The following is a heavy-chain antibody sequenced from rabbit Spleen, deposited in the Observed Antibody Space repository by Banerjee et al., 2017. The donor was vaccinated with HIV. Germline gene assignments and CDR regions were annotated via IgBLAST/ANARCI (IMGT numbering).Heavy chain of an antibody. CDR3: ARDTGTSFSTYGMDL. D-gene: IGHD7-1*01. V-gene: IGHV1S40*01. CDR2: IYAGSSGNT. CDR1: AFTLTNYW. J-gene: IGHJ6*01. Sequence: QSLEESGGGLVQPEGSLTLTCKASAFTLTNYWMCWVRQAPGKGLEWIACIYAGSSGNTYYATWAKGRFTISKTSSTTVTLQMTSLTAADTATYFCARDTGTSFSTYGMDLWGPGTLVTVS.